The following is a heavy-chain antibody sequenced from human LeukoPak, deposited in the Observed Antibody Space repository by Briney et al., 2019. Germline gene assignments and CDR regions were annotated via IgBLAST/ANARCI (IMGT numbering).Heavy chain of an antibody. CDR3: ARDLRYNWNDGNY. CDR1: GFTFSSYS. CDR2: ISSSSSYI. V-gene: IGHV3-21*01. Sequence: GGSLRLSCAASGFTFSSYSMNWVRQAPGEGLEWVSSISSSSSYIYYADSVKGRFTISRDNAKNSLYLQMNSLRAEDTAVYYCARDLRYNWNDGNYWGQGTLVTVSS. D-gene: IGHD1-20*01. J-gene: IGHJ4*02.